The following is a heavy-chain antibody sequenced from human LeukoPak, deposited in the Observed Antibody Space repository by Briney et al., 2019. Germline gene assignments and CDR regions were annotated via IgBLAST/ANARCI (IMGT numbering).Heavy chain of an antibody. Sequence: SETLSLTCTVSGGSISSYYWSWIRQPPGKGLEWIGYIYYSGSTNYNPSLKSRVTISVDTSKNQFSLKLSSVTAANTAVYYCARGEMATIEDAFDIWGQGTMVTVSS. CDR2: IYYSGST. D-gene: IGHD5-24*01. CDR3: ARGEMATIEDAFDI. J-gene: IGHJ3*02. V-gene: IGHV4-59*13. CDR1: GGSISSYY.